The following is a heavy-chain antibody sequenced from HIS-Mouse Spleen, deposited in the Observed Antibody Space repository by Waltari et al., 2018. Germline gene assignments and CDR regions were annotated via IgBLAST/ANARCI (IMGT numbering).Heavy chain of an antibody. V-gene: IGHV4-34*01. CDR2: INHSGST. Sequence: QVQLQQWGAGLLKPSETLSLTCAVYGGSFSGYYWSWIRQPPGKGLAWIGEINHSGSTNYNPSLKSRVTISVDTSKNQFSLKLSSVTAADTAVYYCARGSRYYFDYWGQGTLVTVSS. CDR3: ARGSRYYFDY. J-gene: IGHJ4*02. CDR1: GGSFSGYY.